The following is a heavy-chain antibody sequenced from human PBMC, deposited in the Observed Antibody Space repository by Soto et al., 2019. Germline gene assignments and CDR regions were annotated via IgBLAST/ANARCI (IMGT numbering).Heavy chain of an antibody. CDR2: MSYDGRNK. Sequence: QVQLVESGGGVVQPGRSLRLSCAASGFSFSNYGMHWVRQGPGKGLEWVAMMSYDGRNKFHADSVKGRFTVSRDNSKNTLYLQMNSLRVEDTAVYYCAKSGAENYDILTGYYSWGQGTLVTVSS. CDR1: GFSFSNYG. V-gene: IGHV3-30*18. D-gene: IGHD3-9*01. CDR3: AKSGAENYDILTGYYS. J-gene: IGHJ4*02.